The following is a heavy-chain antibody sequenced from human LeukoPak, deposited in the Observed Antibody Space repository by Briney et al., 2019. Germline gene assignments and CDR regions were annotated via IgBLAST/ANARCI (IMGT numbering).Heavy chain of an antibody. CDR2: IYTSGST. Sequence: SETLSLTCTVSGGSISSYYWSWIRQPPGKGLEWIGYIYTSGSTNYNPSLKSRVTISVDTFKNQFSLKLSSVTAADTAVYYCARLVRGQWFDPWGQGTLVTVSS. CDR3: ARLVRGQWFDP. V-gene: IGHV4-4*09. D-gene: IGHD3-10*02. J-gene: IGHJ5*02. CDR1: GGSISSYY.